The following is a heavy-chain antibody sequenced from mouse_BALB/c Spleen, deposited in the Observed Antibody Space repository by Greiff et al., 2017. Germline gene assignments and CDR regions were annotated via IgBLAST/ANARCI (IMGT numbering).Heavy chain of an antibody. V-gene: IGHV1-18*01. CDR3: ARPIGYGSSYDLDY. D-gene: IGHD1-1*01. CDR2: INPYNGGT. CDR1: GYSFTGYT. Sequence: EVKLLESGPELVKPGASMKISCKASGYSFTGYTMNWVKQSHGKNLEWIGLINPYNGGTSYNQKFKGKATLTVDKSSSTAYMELLSLTSEDSAVYYCARPIGYGSSYDLDYWGQGTTLTVSS. J-gene: IGHJ2*01.